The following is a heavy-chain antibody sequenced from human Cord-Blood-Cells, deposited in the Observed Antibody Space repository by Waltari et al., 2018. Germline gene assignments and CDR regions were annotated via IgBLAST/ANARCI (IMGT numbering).Heavy chain of an antibody. CDR3: ARTRRVGEVDY. V-gene: IGHV4-39*01. D-gene: IGHD3-10*01. Sequence: QLQLQESGPGLVKPSETLSLTCTVSGGSISSSSYYWGWIRQPPGKGLEWIGSIYYRWRTYHNPAPERPVNITVEQSQNQFYLKLSSVAGAGTAVDYCARTRRVGEVDYWGQGTLVTVSS. J-gene: IGHJ4*02. CDR1: GGSISSSSYY. CDR2: IYYRWRT.